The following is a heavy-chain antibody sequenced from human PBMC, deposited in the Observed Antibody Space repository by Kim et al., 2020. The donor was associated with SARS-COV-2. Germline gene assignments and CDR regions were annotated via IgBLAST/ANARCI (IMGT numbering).Heavy chain of an antibody. D-gene: IGHD3-22*01. CDR2: IYSGGTST. Sequence: GGSLRLSCAASGFTFSSYAMSWVRQVPGKGLEWVSVIYSGGTSTYYADSVKGRFTISRDNSKNTLYLQLNSLRAEDTAVYYCVNHYDSTGYWKYFDYWGHGTLVTVSS. CDR3: VNHYDSTGYWKYFDY. J-gene: IGHJ4*01. V-gene: IGHV3-23*03. CDR1: GFTFSSYA.